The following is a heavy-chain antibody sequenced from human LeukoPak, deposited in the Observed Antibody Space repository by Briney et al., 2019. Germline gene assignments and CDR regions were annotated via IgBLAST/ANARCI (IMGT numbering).Heavy chain of an antibody. CDR1: GFTFDNYA. Sequence: PGRSLRLSCAASGFTFDNYAMHWVPQAPGKGLEWVSGISWNSGSIGYADSVKGRFTISADSAKNSLYLQMNSLRVEDTAVYYCARVYRYAFDNWGQGTLVTVSS. V-gene: IGHV3-9*01. D-gene: IGHD5-12*01. CDR2: ISWNSGSI. CDR3: ARVYRYAFDN. J-gene: IGHJ4*02.